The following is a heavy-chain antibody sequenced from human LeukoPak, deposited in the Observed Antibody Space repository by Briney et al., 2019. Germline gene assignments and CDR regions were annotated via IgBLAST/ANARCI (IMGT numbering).Heavy chain of an antibody. CDR3: ARGGDSSGLTDY. V-gene: IGHV4-59*11. J-gene: IGHJ4*02. Sequence: SETLSLTCTVSGGSISTHYWSWIRQPPGKGLEWIGQIYESRSTNYNPSLGSRVTISADTSKNQFSLKLNSVTAADTAVYYCARGGDSSGLTDYWGQGTLVTVSS. D-gene: IGHD3-22*01. CDR2: IYESRST. CDR1: GGSISTHY.